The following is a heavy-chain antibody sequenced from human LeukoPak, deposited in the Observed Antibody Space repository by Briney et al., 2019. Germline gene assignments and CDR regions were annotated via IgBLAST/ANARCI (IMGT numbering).Heavy chain of an antibody. Sequence: PETLSLTCTASGGSISSYYWSWIRQPAGKGLEWIGRIYTSGSTNYNPSLKSRVTMSVDTSKNQFSLKLSSVTAADTAVYYCAREGGANRPLDYWGQGTLVTVSS. J-gene: IGHJ4*02. D-gene: IGHD4/OR15-4a*01. CDR3: AREGGANRPLDY. V-gene: IGHV4-4*07. CDR1: GGSISSYY. CDR2: IYTSGST.